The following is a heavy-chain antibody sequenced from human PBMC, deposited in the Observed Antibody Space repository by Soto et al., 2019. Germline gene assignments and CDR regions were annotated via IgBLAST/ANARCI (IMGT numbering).Heavy chain of an antibody. CDR1: GFTFTNCA. Sequence: QVQLVESGGGVVQPGRSLRLSCAASGFTFTNCAMHWVRQAPGKGLEWVAVVGSDGMHKYYGNFVKGRFTISSDTSENPGYLPMDRLTSEDTAVYYCARDVIVDTPDYFHYWGRGTLVTVSS. D-gene: IGHD5-12*01. CDR3: ARDVIVDTPDYFHY. J-gene: IGHJ4*02. V-gene: IGHV3-30*01. CDR2: VGSDGMHK.